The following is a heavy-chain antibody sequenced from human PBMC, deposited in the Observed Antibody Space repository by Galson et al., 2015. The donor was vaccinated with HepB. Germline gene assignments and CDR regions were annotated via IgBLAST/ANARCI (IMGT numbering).Heavy chain of an antibody. D-gene: IGHD6-13*01. J-gene: IGHJ4*02. V-gene: IGHV3-23*01. CDR3: TKVASYSSSWSDY. CDR1: GFTLSNYG. CDR2: IRGRGGAT. Sequence: SLRLSCAASGFTLSNYGMSWVRQAPGKGLDWVSRIRGRGGATYYADSVKGRFTISRDNSKNTLYLQMNSLRAEDTAVYYCTKVASYSSSWSDYWGQGTLVTVSS.